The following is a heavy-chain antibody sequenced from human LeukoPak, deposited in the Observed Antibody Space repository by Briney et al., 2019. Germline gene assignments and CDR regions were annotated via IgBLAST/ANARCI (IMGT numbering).Heavy chain of an antibody. Sequence: ASVKVSCKASGYTFTGYYMHWVRQAPGQGLEWMGWISAYNGNTNYAQKLQGRVTMTTDTSTSTAYMELRSLRSDDTAVYYCARDFTAVAGGRGGIDNWFDPWGQGTLVTVSS. CDR1: GYTFTGYY. D-gene: IGHD6-19*01. CDR3: ARDFTAVAGGRGGIDNWFDP. V-gene: IGHV1-18*04. CDR2: ISAYNGNT. J-gene: IGHJ5*02.